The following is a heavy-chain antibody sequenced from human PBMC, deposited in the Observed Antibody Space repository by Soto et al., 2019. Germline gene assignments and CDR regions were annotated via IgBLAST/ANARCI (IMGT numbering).Heavy chain of an antibody. CDR1: GFTFSSYS. CDR3: AHTMIEVVGAFDI. V-gene: IGHV3-48*01. Sequence: EVQLVESGGGLVQPGGSLRLSCAASGFTFSSYSMSWVRQAPGKGLEWVSYISSSSGNIKYADSVKGRFTISRDNAKNSLYLQMNSLRAEDTAVYYCAHTMIEVVGAFDIWGQGTMVTVSS. CDR2: ISSSSGNI. D-gene: IGHD3-22*01. J-gene: IGHJ3*02.